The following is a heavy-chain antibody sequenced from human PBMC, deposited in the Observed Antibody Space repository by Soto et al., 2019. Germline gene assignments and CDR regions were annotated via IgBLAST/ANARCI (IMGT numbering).Heavy chain of an antibody. V-gene: IGHV4-59*12. J-gene: IGHJ4*02. D-gene: IGHD1-1*01. CDR2: IYYSGST. CDR1: GGSISSYY. CDR3: AKDRPRRTSGYFFDY. Sequence: SETLSLTCTVSGGSISSYYWSWIRQPPGKGLEWIGYIYYSGSTNYNPSLKSRVTISVDTSKNQFSLKLSSVTAEDTALYYCAKDRPRRTSGYFFDYWGQGTPVTVSS.